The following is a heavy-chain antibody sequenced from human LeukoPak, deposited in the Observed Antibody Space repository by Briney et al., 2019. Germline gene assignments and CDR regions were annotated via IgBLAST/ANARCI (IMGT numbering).Heavy chain of an antibody. J-gene: IGHJ4*02. Sequence: KPSETLSLTCAVYGGSFSGYYWSWIRQPPGKGLEWIGEINHSGSTNYNPSLKSRVTTSVDTFKNQFSLKLSSVTAADTAVYYCARTSRYSSGWYLDYWGQGTLVTVSS. V-gene: IGHV4-34*01. CDR3: ARTSRYSSGWYLDY. D-gene: IGHD6-19*01. CDR1: GGSFSGYY. CDR2: INHSGST.